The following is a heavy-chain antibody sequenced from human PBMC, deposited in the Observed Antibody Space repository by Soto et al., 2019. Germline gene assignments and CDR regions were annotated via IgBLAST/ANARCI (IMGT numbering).Heavy chain of an antibody. V-gene: IGHV3-23*01. D-gene: IGHD5-12*01. CDR1: GFTFSEYG. Sequence: EVQLLESGGGLVQPGGSLRLSCVASGFTFSEYGMSWVRQAPGKGLEWVSSIIGSGGSTYYADSVKGRFTISRDNSKNTLYVQMNSLRAEDTAVYYCLRGYDSRPWGIDGMDVWGQGTTVTVSS. J-gene: IGHJ6*02. CDR2: IIGSGGST. CDR3: LRGYDSRPWGIDGMDV.